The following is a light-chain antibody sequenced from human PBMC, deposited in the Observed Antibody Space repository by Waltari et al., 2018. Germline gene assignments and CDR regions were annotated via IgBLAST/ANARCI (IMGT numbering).Light chain of an antibody. V-gene: IGLV1-47*01. Sequence: QSVLTQPPSVSGTPGQRVTIYCSGSSSNIGRNFGYWYQQLPGTAPKLLIYMDNQRPSGVPDRFSGSKSGPSASLAISGLRSEDEGNYYCAAWDDSLSGFVLFGGGTKVTVL. CDR1: SSNIGRNF. J-gene: IGLJ2*01. CDR2: MDN. CDR3: AAWDDSLSGFVL.